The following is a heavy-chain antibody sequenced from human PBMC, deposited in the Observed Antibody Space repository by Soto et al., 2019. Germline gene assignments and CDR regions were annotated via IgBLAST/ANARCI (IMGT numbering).Heavy chain of an antibody. D-gene: IGHD6-13*01. V-gene: IGHV6-1*01. Sequence: PSQTLSLTCAISGDSVSTNSATWDWIRQSPSRGLEWLGRTYYRSNWYTDYAVSVKGRITISPDTSNNQLSLQLNSVTPEDTAVYYCARALSSPLYYYGMDVWGQGTTVTVSS. CDR3: ARALSSPLYYYGMDV. CDR2: TYYRSNWYT. CDR1: GDSVSTNSAT. J-gene: IGHJ6*02.